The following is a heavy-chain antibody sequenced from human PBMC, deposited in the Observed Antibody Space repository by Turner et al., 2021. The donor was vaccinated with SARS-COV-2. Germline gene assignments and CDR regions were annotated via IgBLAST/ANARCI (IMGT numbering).Heavy chain of an antibody. CDR3: ARGDDPRKSGVV. Sequence: QVQLQQWGEGTLTPSETLSLICAVNGGSLCGYYWTRISQTPGKGLGWIEEVHPYGTTYYTPSLKGRVSMSVDTSKNQFSLKLNSVTAADTALYYCARGDDPRKSGVVWGQGTLVTVSS. D-gene: IGHD3-3*01. CDR2: VHPYGTT. CDR1: GGSLCGYY. V-gene: IGHV4-34*01. J-gene: IGHJ4*02.